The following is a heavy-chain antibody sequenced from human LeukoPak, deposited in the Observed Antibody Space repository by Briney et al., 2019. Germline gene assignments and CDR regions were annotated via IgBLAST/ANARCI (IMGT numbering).Heavy chain of an antibody. CDR3: ARAVWDSSGHLFDY. J-gene: IGHJ4*02. V-gene: IGHV3-21*01. CDR1: GFTFNSYS. Sequence: PGGSLRLSCAASGFTFNSYSMNWVRQAPGKGLEWVSCISSSSSYIYYADSVEGRFTIYRDNANKSLYLQLNSLRAEDTAVYYCARAVWDSSGHLFDYWGQGTLVTVSS. D-gene: IGHD3-22*01. CDR2: ISSSSSYI.